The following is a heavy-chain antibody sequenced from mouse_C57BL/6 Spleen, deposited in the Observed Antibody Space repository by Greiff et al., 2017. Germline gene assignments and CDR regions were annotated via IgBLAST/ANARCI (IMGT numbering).Heavy chain of an antibody. Sequence: QQPGAELVKPGASVKLSCKASGYTFTSYWMQWVKQRPGQGLEWIGEIDPSDSYTNYNQKFKGKATLTVDTSSSTAYMQLSSLTSEDSAVYYCASSGGSDYWGQGTTLTVSS. CDR2: IDPSDSYT. CDR1: GYTFTSYW. CDR3: ASSGGSDY. J-gene: IGHJ2*01. V-gene: IGHV1-50*01. D-gene: IGHD1-1*01.